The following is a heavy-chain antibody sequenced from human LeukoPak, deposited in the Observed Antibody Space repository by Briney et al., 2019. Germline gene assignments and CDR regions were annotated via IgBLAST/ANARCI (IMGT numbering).Heavy chain of an antibody. Sequence: PGGSLRLSCAASGFTFDDYAMHWVRQAPGKGLEWVSGISWNSGSIGYADSVKGRFTISRDNAKNSLYLQMNSLRAEDTAVYYCARAYGRITMVRGVSGYYMDVWGKGTTVTVSS. CDR1: GFTFDDYA. CDR2: ISWNSGSI. D-gene: IGHD3-10*01. J-gene: IGHJ6*03. CDR3: ARAYGRITMVRGVSGYYMDV. V-gene: IGHV3-9*01.